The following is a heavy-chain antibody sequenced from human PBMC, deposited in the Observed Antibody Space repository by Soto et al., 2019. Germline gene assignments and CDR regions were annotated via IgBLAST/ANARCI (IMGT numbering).Heavy chain of an antibody. Sequence: PGGSLRLSCAASGFTFSSYAMHWVRQAPGKGLEWVAVISYDGSNKYYADSVKGRFTISRDNSKNTLYLQMNSLRAEDTAVYYCARVDVVAVAGRYGMDVWGQGTTVTVSS. J-gene: IGHJ6*02. V-gene: IGHV3-30-3*01. D-gene: IGHD6-19*01. CDR3: ARVDVVAVAGRYGMDV. CDR1: GFTFSSYA. CDR2: ISYDGSNK.